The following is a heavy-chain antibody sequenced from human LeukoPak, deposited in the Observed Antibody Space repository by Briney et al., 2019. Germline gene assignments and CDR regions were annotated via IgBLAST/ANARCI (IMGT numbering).Heavy chain of an antibody. V-gene: IGHV3-73*01. CDR3: TRVPERATIRRDY. Sequence: GGSLKLSCAASGFTFSGSAMHWVRQAPGKGLEWVGRIRSKVNSYATAYAASVKGRFTISRDDSKNTAYLQMNSLKTEDTAVYYCTRVPERATIRRDYWGQGTLVTVSS. CDR2: IRSKVNSYAT. D-gene: IGHD5-24*01. J-gene: IGHJ4*02. CDR1: GFTFSGSA.